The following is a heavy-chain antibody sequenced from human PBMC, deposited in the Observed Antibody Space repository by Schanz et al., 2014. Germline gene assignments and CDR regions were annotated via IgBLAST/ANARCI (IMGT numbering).Heavy chain of an antibody. D-gene: IGHD3-3*01. CDR3: ARGFDFWDR. J-gene: IGHJ4*02. Sequence: QVQLVQSGTQVKKPGSSVKVSCKASGYTFTNFYIHWVRQAPGQGLEWMGWMNPDSGNTGYAQKFQGRVTMTRNTSISTAYMELSSLRSEDTAVYYCARGFDFWDRWGEGTLVIDSS. CDR2: MNPDSGNT. V-gene: IGHV1-8*02. CDR1: GYTFTNFY.